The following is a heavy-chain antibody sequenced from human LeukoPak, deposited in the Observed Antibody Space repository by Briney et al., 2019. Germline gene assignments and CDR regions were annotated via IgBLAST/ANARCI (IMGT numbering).Heavy chain of an antibody. CDR1: GYTFTSYD. J-gene: IGHJ4*02. Sequence: ASLKVSCKASGYTFTSYDINWVRQATRQGLEGMGWMNPNSGNTGYAQKFQGRVTMTRNTSISTAYMELSSLRSEDTAVYYCARGDGVVVVPAAIDYWGQGTLVTVSS. CDR2: MNPNSGNT. V-gene: IGHV1-8*01. CDR3: ARGDGVVVVPAAIDY. D-gene: IGHD2-2*01.